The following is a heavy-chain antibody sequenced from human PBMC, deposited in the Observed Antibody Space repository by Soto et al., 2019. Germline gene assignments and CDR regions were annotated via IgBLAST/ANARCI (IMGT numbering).Heavy chain of an antibody. CDR3: AREEKQLSRYGGDFDY. V-gene: IGHV4-61*01. D-gene: IGHD3-16*01. J-gene: IGHJ4*02. Sequence: SETLSLTCTVSDGSVNSGNYYWSWIRQPPGKGLEWIGHIYYISSTSYNPSLKSRVTISVDTSKNQFSLKVTSVTAADTAVYFCAREEKQLSRYGGDFDYWGQGILVTVSS. CDR1: DGSVNSGNYY. CDR2: IYYISST.